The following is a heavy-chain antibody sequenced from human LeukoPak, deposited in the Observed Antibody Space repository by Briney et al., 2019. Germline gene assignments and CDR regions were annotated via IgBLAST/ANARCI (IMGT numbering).Heavy chain of an antibody. Sequence: SETLSLTCTVSGGSIGASINSPNWWSWVRQPPGKGLEWIGEIFHSGSTNYNPSLKSRVTMSVDKSKNRFSLNLTSVTAADTAVYFCARAPRAYCSTTGSCFQDYWGQGTLVTVSP. CDR2: IFHSGST. D-gene: IGHD2-2*01. CDR3: ARAPRAYCSTTGSCFQDY. J-gene: IGHJ4*02. V-gene: IGHV4-4*02. CDR1: GGSIGASINSPNW.